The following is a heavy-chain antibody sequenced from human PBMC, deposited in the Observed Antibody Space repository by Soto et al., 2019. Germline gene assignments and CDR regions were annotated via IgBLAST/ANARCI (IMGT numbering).Heavy chain of an antibody. CDR2: IKQDGSEK. Sequence: EVQLVESGGGLVQPGGSLRLSCAASGFTFSSYWMSWVRQAPGKGLEWVANIKQDGSEKYYVDSVKGRFTISRDNAKNSLYLQMNSLRAEDTAVYYCARDDDYYDSSGYPNYWGQGTLVTVSS. D-gene: IGHD3-22*01. V-gene: IGHV3-7*01. CDR1: GFTFSSYW. J-gene: IGHJ4*02. CDR3: ARDDDYYDSSGYPNY.